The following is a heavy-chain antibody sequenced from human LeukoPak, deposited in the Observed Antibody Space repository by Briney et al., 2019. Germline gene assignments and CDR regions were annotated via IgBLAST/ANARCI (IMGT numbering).Heavy chain of an antibody. D-gene: IGHD1-14*01. CDR2: ISWNSGSI. CDR1: GFTFDDYA. J-gene: IGHJ4*02. Sequence: PGRSLRLSCAASGFTFDDYAMHWVRQAPGKGLEWVSGISWNSGSIGYADSVKGRFTISRDNAKNSLYLQINSLRAEDTAVYYCARDSFETDIDYWGQGTLVTVSS. V-gene: IGHV3-9*01. CDR3: ARDSFETDIDY.